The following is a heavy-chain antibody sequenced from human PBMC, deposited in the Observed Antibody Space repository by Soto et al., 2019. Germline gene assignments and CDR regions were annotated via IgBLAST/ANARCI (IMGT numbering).Heavy chain of an antibody. V-gene: IGHV3-30-3*01. CDR3: AREGGREYSSSSGAFDI. J-gene: IGHJ3*02. CDR1: GFTFSSYA. D-gene: IGHD6-6*01. CDR2: ISYDGSNK. Sequence: QVQLVESGGGVVQPGRSLRLSCAASGFTFSSYAMHWVRQAPGKGLEWVAVISYDGSNKYYADSVKGRFTISRDNSKNTLYLQMNSLRAEDTAVYYCAREGGREYSSSSGAFDIWGQGTMVTVSS.